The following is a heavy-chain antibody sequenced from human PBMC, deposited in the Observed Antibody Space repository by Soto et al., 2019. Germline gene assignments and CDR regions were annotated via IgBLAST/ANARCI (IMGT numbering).Heavy chain of an antibody. CDR3: AKERAWFDASDY. Sequence: PGGSLRLSCAASGVSFGTYAMTWVRQAPGKGLEWVSSIRATGDIRATGDTTHYADSVKGRFTISRDNAKNSLFLQMDSLRPEDTALYYCAKERAWFDASDYWGHGTLVTGSS. V-gene: IGHV3-23*01. CDR2: IRATGDTT. D-gene: IGHD3-9*01. J-gene: IGHJ4*01. CDR1: GVSFGTYA.